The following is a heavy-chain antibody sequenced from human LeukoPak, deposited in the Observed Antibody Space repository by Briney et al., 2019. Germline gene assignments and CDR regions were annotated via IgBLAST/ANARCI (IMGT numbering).Heavy chain of an antibody. V-gene: IGHV4-31*03. D-gene: IGHD3-10*01. CDR2: IYYSGST. CDR1: GGSISSGGYY. J-gene: IGHJ4*02. Sequence: PSETLSLTCTVSGGSISSGGYYWSWIRQHPGKGLEWIGYIYYSGSTYYNPSLKSRVTISVDTSKNQFSLKLNSVTAADTAVYYCARSGSYYSPFDYWGQGTLVTVSS. CDR3: ARSGSYYSPFDY.